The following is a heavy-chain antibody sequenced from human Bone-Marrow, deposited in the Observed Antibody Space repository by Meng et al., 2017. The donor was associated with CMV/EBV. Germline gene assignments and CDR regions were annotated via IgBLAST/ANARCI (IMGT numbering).Heavy chain of an antibody. CDR3: ASSIAAHPVLFDY. D-gene: IGHD6-6*01. J-gene: IGHJ4*02. CDR2: INVYGSSM. V-gene: IGHV3-48*01. Sequence: GESLKISCAAYGLTFSHYSMNWVRQAPGKGLEWVSYINVYGSSMYYTDSVKGRFTISRDNAKKSLDLQMNSLRVEDTAVYYCASSIAAHPVLFDYWGQGTLVTVSS. CDR1: GLTFSHYS.